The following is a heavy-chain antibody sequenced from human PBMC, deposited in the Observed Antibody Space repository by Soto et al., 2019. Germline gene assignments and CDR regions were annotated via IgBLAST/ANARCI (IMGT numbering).Heavy chain of an antibody. CDR3: ARVGDDYLWGSYRPYYYGMDV. CDR2: IKEDGSEK. Sequence: PGGSLRLSCAASGCTFSSDWMSWVRQAPGKGLEWVANIKEDGSEKYYVDFVKGRFTISRDNAKNSLYLQINSLRAEDTAVYYCARVGDDYLWGSYRPYYYGMDVWGQGTTVTVSS. J-gene: IGHJ6*02. V-gene: IGHV3-7*01. D-gene: IGHD3-16*02. CDR1: GCTFSSDW.